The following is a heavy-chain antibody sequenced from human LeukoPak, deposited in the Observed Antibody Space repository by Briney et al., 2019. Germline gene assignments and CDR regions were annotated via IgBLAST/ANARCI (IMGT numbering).Heavy chain of an antibody. CDR1: GFTFDDYG. Sequence: PGGSLRLSCAASGFTFDDYGMYWVRQAPGKGLEWVSLISGDGGDTYYADSVKGRFTISRDNAKNSLYLQMNSLRAEDTAVYYCARSTMAGNAEYFQHWGQGTLVTVSS. V-gene: IGHV3-43*02. CDR2: ISGDGGDT. D-gene: IGHD6-19*01. J-gene: IGHJ1*01. CDR3: ARSTMAGNAEYFQH.